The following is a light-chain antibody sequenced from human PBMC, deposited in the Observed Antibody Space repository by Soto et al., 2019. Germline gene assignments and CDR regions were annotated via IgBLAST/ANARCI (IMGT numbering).Light chain of an antibody. Sequence: EIVMTQSPATLSVSPGERATLSCRASQSVSSNLAWYQQKPGQAPRLLIYGASTRATGIPARFSVSGSGTXXXXXXXXXXSEDFAVYYCQQYNNWPPWTFGQGTKVEIK. CDR3: QQYNNWPPWT. CDR1: QSVSSN. V-gene: IGKV3-15*01. J-gene: IGKJ1*01. CDR2: GAS.